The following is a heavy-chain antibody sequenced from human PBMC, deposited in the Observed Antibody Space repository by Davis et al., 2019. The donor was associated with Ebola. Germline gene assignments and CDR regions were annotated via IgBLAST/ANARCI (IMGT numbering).Heavy chain of an antibody. D-gene: IGHD3-3*01. CDR2: MNPNSGNT. J-gene: IGHJ6*02. V-gene: IGHV1-8*01. CDR1: GYTFTSYD. CDR3: ARERDFWSGYSDYYYYGMDV. Sequence: ASVKVSCKASGYTFTSYDINWVRQATGQGLEWMGWMNPNSGNTGYAQKFQGRVTITADKSTSTAYMELSSLRSEDTAVYYCARERDFWSGYSDYYYYGMDVWGQGTTVTVSS.